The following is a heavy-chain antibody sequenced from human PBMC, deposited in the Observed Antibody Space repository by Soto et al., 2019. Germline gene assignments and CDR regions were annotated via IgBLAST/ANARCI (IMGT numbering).Heavy chain of an antibody. J-gene: IGHJ3*02. Sequence: PGGSLSLSCAASGFGFSSYWMHWVRQAPGRGLVWVSRINSDGSSTNYADSVKGRFTFSRDNAKNTLYLDMSSLGAEDTAVYYCARDGGGGRKGSFDIWGQGTMVTVSS. CDR3: ARDGGGGRKGSFDI. CDR1: GFGFSSYW. D-gene: IGHD2-15*01. CDR2: INSDGSST. V-gene: IGHV3-74*01.